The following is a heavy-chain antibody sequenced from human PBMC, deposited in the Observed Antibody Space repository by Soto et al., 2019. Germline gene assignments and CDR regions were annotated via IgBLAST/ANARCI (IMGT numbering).Heavy chain of an antibody. D-gene: IGHD6-13*01. CDR3: ARDEAAGRTSPYYYYGMDV. V-gene: IGHV1-18*01. Sequence: ASVKVSCKASGYTFTSYGISWVRQAPGQGLEWMGWISAYNGNTNYAQKLQGRVTMTTDTSTSTAYMELRSLRSDDTAVYYCARDEAAGRTSPYYYYGMDVWGQGTTVTVSS. CDR1: GYTFTSYG. CDR2: ISAYNGNT. J-gene: IGHJ6*02.